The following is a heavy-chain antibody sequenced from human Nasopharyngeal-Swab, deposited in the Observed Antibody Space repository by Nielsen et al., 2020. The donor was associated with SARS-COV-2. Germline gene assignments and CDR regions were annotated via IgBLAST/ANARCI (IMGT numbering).Heavy chain of an antibody. V-gene: IGHV4-30-4*01. CDR3: AREISGGSSHDAFDV. CDR2: IYYSGST. J-gene: IGHJ3*01. Sequence: PGKGLEWIGYIYYSGSTYYNPSLKSRVTISVDTSKNQFSLKLSSVTAADTAVYYCAREISGGSSHDAFDVWGQGTMVTVSS. D-gene: IGHD2-15*01.